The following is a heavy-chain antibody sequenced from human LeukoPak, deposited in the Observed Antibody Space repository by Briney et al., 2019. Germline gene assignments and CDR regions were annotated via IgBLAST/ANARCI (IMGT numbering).Heavy chain of an antibody. J-gene: IGHJ4*02. Sequence: APVKASCKASGYTFDSYYIHWVPHAPGQGLECLGIINPSGGSASYAHKFQGRVTITSGTSTTTVYMQLSSLRSEDTAVYYCARLGRTTSGEGLDYWGQGTLVRVSS. CDR2: INPSGGSA. CDR3: ARLGRTTSGEGLDY. V-gene: IGHV1-46*02. D-gene: IGHD2-2*01. CDR1: GYTFDSYY.